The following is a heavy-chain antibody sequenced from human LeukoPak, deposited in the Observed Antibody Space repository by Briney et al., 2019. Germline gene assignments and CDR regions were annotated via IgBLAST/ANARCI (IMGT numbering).Heavy chain of an antibody. CDR2: ISSDGLAI. J-gene: IGHJ4*02. CDR1: GFTFISYS. CDR3: ARDFRENYSIDY. Sequence: PGGSLRLSCAAAGFTFISYSINWVRQAPGRGLEWVSYISSDGLAIHYADSVKGRFTISRDNGKNSVYLEMNSPRAEDTALYYCARDFRENYSIDYWGQGTLVTVSS. D-gene: IGHD1-7*01. V-gene: IGHV3-48*01.